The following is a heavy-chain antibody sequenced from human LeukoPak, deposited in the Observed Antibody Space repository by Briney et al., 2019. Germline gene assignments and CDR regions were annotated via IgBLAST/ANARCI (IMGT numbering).Heavy chain of an antibody. CDR1: VGSISSSSYY. V-gene: IGHV4-39*01. CDR2: IYYSGST. Sequence: SETLSLTCTVSVGSISSSSYYWGWIRQPPGKGLEWIGSIYYSGSTYYNPSLKSRVTISVDTSKNQFSLKLSSVTAADTAVYYCARTTTRYSSGWYVDYWGQGTLVTVSS. J-gene: IGHJ4*02. D-gene: IGHD6-19*01. CDR3: ARTTTRYSSGWYVDY.